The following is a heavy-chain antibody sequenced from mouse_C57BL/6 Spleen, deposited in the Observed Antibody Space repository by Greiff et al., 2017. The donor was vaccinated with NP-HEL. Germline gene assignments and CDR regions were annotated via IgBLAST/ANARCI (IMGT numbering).Heavy chain of an antibody. CDR2: INPSTGGT. CDR1: GYTFTSYW. CDR3: ARGCYYFDY. J-gene: IGHJ2*01. Sequence: QVQLQQPGTELVKPGASVKLSCKASGYTFTSYWMHWVKQRPGQGLPSIANINPSTGGTNYNEKFKTKATRTVDKSASTAYRQLSSLTSEDSAVYYCARGCYYFDYWGQGTTLTVSS. V-gene: IGHV1-53*01.